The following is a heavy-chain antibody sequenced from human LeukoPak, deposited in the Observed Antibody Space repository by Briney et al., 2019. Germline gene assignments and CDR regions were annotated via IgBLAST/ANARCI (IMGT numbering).Heavy chain of an antibody. Sequence: SETLSLTCAVYGGSSSGYYWSWIRQPPGKGLEWIGEINHSGSTNYNPSLKSRVTISVDTSKNQFSLKLSSVTAADTAVYYCARGSVAAAGTRLPFDYWGQGTLVTVSS. V-gene: IGHV4-34*01. CDR2: INHSGST. J-gene: IGHJ4*02. CDR3: ARGSVAAAGTRLPFDY. D-gene: IGHD6-13*01. CDR1: GGSSSGYY.